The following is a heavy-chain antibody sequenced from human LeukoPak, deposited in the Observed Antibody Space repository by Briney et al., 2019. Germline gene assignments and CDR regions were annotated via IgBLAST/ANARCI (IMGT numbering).Heavy chain of an antibody. CDR1: GFTFSSYG. Sequence: PGGSLRLSCAASGFTFSSYGMHWVRQAPGKGLEWVAFIRYDGSNKYYADSVKGRFTISRDNAKDSLYLQMNSLRAEDTAVYYCARDHYYDSSGYTPAGDAFDIWGQGTMVTVSS. V-gene: IGHV3-30*02. D-gene: IGHD3-22*01. CDR3: ARDHYYDSSGYTPAGDAFDI. CDR2: IRYDGSNK. J-gene: IGHJ3*02.